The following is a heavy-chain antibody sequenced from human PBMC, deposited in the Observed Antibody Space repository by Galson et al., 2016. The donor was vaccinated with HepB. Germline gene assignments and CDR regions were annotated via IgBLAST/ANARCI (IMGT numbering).Heavy chain of an antibody. D-gene: IGHD7-27*01. CDR3: ARTKNWGRGNYCDY. CDR2: IDWDDDK. J-gene: IGHJ4*02. CDR1: GFSLSTSGLC. V-gene: IGHV2-70*11. Sequence: PALVKPTQTLTLTCTFSGFSLSTSGLCVSWIRQPPGKALEWLARIDWDDDKYYSTSLNTRLTISKDTSKNQVVLTMTNMDPVDTATYYCARTKNWGRGNYCDYWGQGTLVTVSS.